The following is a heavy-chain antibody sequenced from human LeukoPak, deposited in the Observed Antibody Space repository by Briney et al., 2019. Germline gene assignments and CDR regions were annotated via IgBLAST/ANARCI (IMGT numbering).Heavy chain of an antibody. CDR1: GFTFSSYT. Sequence: GGSLRLSCAASGFTFSSYTMNWVRQAPGKGLEWVSSITISSRYIYHADSVKGRFTISRDNAKDSLYLQMNSLRAEDTAVYYCARDYGGNSDYWGQGTLVTVSS. J-gene: IGHJ4*02. D-gene: IGHD4-23*01. V-gene: IGHV3-21*01. CDR2: ITISSRYI. CDR3: ARDYGGNSDY.